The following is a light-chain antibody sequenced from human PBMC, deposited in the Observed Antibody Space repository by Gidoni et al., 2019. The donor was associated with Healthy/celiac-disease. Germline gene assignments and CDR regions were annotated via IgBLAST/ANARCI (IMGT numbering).Light chain of an antibody. Sequence: AIRMTQSPSSFSASTGDRVTITCRASQGISSYLAWYQQKPGKAPKLLIYPASTLQSGVPSRFSGSGSGTDFTLTISCLQSEDFATYYCQQYYSYPPTFXQXTKVEIK. CDR3: QQYYSYPPT. CDR2: PAS. CDR1: QGISSY. V-gene: IGKV1-8*01. J-gene: IGKJ1*01.